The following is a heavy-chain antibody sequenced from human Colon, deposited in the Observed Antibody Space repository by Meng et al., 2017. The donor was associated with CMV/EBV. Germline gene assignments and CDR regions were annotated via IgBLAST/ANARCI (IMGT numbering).Heavy chain of an antibody. Sequence: GESLKISCKGSGYIFTTYYIVWVRQMPGKGLEWMGMIYPGDSDSRYSPSFDGQVTFSADVSISTAYLQWSSLMASDTAMYFCARLRLRGSGSHPFDPWGQGTRVTVSS. J-gene: IGHJ5*02. CDR3: ARLRLRGSGSHPFDP. V-gene: IGHV5-51*01. D-gene: IGHD3-22*01. CDR1: GYIFTTYY. CDR2: IYPGDSDS.